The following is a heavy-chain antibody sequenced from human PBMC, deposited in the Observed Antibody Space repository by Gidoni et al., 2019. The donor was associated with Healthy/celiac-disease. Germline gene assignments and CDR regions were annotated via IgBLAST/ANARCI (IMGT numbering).Heavy chain of an antibody. Sequence: QVQLQQWGAGLLKPSETLSLTCAVYGGSFSGYYWRSLRQPPGQGLEWIGEINHSGSTNYNPSLKSRVTISVDTSKNQFSRKLSSVTAADTAVYYCARGRNYYGSGSYSAPYYYYYGMDVWGQGTTVTVSS. D-gene: IGHD3-10*01. CDR3: ARGRNYYGSGSYSAPYYYYYGMDV. CDR2: INHSGST. J-gene: IGHJ6*02. CDR1: GGSFSGYY. V-gene: IGHV4-34*01.